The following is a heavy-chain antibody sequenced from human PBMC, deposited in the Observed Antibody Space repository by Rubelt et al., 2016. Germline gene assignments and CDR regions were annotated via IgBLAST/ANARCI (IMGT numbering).Heavy chain of an antibody. CDR3: ARGVGTAFDP. D-gene: IGHD1-1*01. V-gene: IGHV1-2*06. CDR1: GYTFTGYY. CDR2: FNPNSGGT. Sequence: QVQLVQSGAEVKKPGASVKVSCKASGYTFTGYYMHWVRQAPGQGLEWMGRFNPNSGGTNYARKVQGRVTMTRETSISTAYMELSRLRSDDTAVYYCARGVGTAFDPWGQGTLVTVSS. J-gene: IGHJ5*02.